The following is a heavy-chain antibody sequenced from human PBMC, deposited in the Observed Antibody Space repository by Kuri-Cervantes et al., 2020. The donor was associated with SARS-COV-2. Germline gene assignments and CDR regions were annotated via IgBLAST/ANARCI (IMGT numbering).Heavy chain of an antibody. Sequence: GESLKISCSASGFTFSSYAMHWVRQAPGKGLEWVAVISYDGSNKYYADSVKGRFTISRDNSKNTLYLRMNSLRAEDTAVYYCAKDSGSGFWSGYWSWGKLSGKHWFDPWGQGTLVTVSS. CDR1: GFTFSSYA. D-gene: IGHD3-3*01. J-gene: IGHJ5*02. V-gene: IGHV3-30*04. CDR2: ISYDGSNK. CDR3: AKDSGSGFWSGYWSWGKLSGKHWFDP.